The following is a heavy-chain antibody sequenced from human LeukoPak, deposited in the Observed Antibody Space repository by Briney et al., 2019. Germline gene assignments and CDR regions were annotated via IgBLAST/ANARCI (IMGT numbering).Heavy chain of an antibody. V-gene: IGHV1-46*02. D-gene: IGHD2/OR15-2a*01. Sequence: ASVTVSYKPSVYTLNNYYIHWVRQAPGQGPGGMGMINRTGGRTSYAQKFQGTVTMTRDTSTSTVYMELRSLRSEGTAVYYCTRSQYSGMDVWGQGTTVTVSS. CDR2: INRTGGRT. CDR3: TRSQYSGMDV. CDR1: VYTLNNYY. J-gene: IGHJ6*02.